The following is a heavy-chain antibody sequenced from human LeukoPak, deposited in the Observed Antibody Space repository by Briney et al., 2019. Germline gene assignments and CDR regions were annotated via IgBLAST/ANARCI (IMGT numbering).Heavy chain of an antibody. CDR2: IYYSGST. V-gene: IGHV4-59*01. D-gene: IGHD1-14*01. J-gene: IGHJ6*03. CDR3: AMTPRTYYYYMDV. CDR1: GGSISSYY. Sequence: SETLSLTCTVSGGSISSYYWSWIRQPPGKGLEWIGYIYYSGSTNYNPSLKSRVTISVDTSKNQFSLKLSSVTAADTAVYYCAMTPRTYYYYMDVWGKGTTVTISS.